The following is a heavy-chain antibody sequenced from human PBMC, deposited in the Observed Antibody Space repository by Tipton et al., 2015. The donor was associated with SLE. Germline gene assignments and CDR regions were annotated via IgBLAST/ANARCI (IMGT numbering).Heavy chain of an antibody. Sequence: TLSLTCTVSGGSISSYYWSWIRQPPGKGLEWIGYIYYSGSTNYNPSLKSRVTISVDTAKNQFSLKLSSVTAADTAVYYCARARSDFWSGYYGDWGQGTLVTVSS. CDR2: IYYSGST. D-gene: IGHD3-3*01. V-gene: IGHV4-59*08. CDR1: GGSISSYY. CDR3: ARARSDFWSGYYGD. J-gene: IGHJ4*02.